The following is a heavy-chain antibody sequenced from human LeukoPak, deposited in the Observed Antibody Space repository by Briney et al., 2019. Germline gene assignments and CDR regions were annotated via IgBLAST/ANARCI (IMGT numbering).Heavy chain of an antibody. J-gene: IGHJ6*03. CDR2: INPNSGGT. CDR1: GYTFTGYY. V-gene: IGHV1-2*02. CDR3: ARGLSFYYYYMDV. Sequence: ASVKVSCKASGYTFTGYYMHWVRQAPGQGLEWMGWINPNSGGTNYAQKFQGRVTMTRNTSISTAYMELSSLRSEDTAVYYCARGLSFYYYYMDVWGKGTTVTISS.